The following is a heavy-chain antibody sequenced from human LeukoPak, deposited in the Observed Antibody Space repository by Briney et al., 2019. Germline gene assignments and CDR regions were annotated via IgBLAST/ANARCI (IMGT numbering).Heavy chain of an antibody. J-gene: IGHJ4*02. D-gene: IGHD2-21*02. CDR1: GYTFTGYY. Sequence: ASVKVSCKASGYTFTGYYIHWVRQAPGQGLECMGWINPNSGSTNYAQKFQGRVTMTRDTSTRTAYMELGSLRFDDTAVYYCARDRGFLAVGDSRTSDYWGQGTLVTVSS. CDR3: ARDRGFLAVGDSRTSDY. V-gene: IGHV1-2*02. CDR2: INPNSGST.